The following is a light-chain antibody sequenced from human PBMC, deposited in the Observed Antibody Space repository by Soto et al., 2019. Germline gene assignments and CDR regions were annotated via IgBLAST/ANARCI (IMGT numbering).Light chain of an antibody. CDR3: QQFYKGWT. CDR2: GVS. J-gene: IGKJ1*01. CDR1: QSVGRS. Sequence: DIQMTQSPSTLSASVGDRVTITCRASQSVGRSLAWYQQQRGKAPKFLIYGVSTLESGVPSRFSGFGSGTEFTLSISSLQPGDFGTYYCQQFYKGWTFGQGTRV. V-gene: IGKV1-5*01.